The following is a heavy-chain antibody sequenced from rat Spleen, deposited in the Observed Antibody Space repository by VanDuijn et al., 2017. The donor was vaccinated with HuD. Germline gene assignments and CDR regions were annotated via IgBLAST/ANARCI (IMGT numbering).Heavy chain of an antibody. V-gene: IGHV2S61*01. J-gene: IGHJ2*01. CDR1: GFSLSNYG. CDR2: IWGNGNT. Sequence: QVQLKESGPALVQPSQTLSLTCTVSGFSLSNYGVIWVRQTPGKGLEWMGVIWGNGNTNYNSALKPRLSISRDTSKSQVFLKMNNLQTEDTAMYFCARSDYASPYYFDYWGQGVMVTVSS. D-gene: IGHD1-12*01. CDR3: ARSDYASPYYFDY.